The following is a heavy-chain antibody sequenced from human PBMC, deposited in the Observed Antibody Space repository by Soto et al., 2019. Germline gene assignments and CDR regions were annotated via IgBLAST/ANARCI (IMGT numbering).Heavy chain of an antibody. J-gene: IGHJ4*02. CDR1: GFTVSNNY. CDR3: AGVVDEQQLVDYYFDY. V-gene: IGHV3-53*01. Sequence: PGGSLRLSCAVSGFTVSNNYMSWVRQAPGKGLEGVSVIYSGGYTAYGDSVKGRFTISRDNSKNTLYLQMNSLRADDTAVYYCAGVVDEQQLVDYYFDYWGQGTLVTVSS. D-gene: IGHD6-13*01. CDR2: IYSGGYT.